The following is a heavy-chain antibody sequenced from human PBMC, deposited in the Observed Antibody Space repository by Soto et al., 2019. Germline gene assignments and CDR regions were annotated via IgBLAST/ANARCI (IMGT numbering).Heavy chain of an antibody. CDR2: INHSGST. J-gene: IGHJ4*02. D-gene: IGHD5-12*01. Sequence: SETLSLTCAVYGGSFSGYYWSWIRQRPGKGPEWTGEINHSGSTNYNPSLKSRVTISVDTSKNQFSLKLSSVTAADTAVYYCARRNGLVATIGSFDYWGQGTLVTVSS. V-gene: IGHV4-34*01. CDR3: ARRNGLVATIGSFDY. CDR1: GGSFSGYY.